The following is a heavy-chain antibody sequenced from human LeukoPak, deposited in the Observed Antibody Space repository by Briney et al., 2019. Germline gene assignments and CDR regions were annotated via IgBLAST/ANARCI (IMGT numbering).Heavy chain of an antibody. CDR3: ARDHGILSDY. J-gene: IGHJ4*02. CDR2: IYHSGST. V-gene: IGHV4-38-2*02. CDR1: GYSISSGYY. Sequence: SETLSLTCTVSGYSISSGYYWGWIRQPPGKGLEWIGSIYHSGSTYYNPSLKSRVTISVDTSKNQFSLKLSSVTAADTAVYYCARDHGILSDYWAQGTLVTVSS. D-gene: IGHD5-18*01.